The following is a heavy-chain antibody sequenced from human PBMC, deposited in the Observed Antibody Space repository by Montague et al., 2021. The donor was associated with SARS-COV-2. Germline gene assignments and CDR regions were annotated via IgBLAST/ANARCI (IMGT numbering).Heavy chain of an antibody. D-gene: IGHD6-13*01. Sequence: SLRLSCAASGFTFSSYAMHWVRQAPGKGLELVAVISYDGSNKYYADSVKGRFTISRDNSKNTLYLQMNSLRAEDTAVYYGAIDVFPPSSWPAEYFQHWGQGTLVTVSS. J-gene: IGHJ1*01. CDR3: AIDVFPPSSWPAEYFQH. V-gene: IGHV3-30-3*01. CDR2: ISYDGSNK. CDR1: GFTFSSYA.